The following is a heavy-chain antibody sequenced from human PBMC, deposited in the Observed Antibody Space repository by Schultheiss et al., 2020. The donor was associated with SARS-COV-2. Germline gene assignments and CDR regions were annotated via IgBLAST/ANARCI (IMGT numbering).Heavy chain of an antibody. V-gene: IGHV6-1*01. D-gene: IGHD2/OR15-2a*01. CDR2: TYYRSKWYN. J-gene: IGHJ3*02. Sequence: SETLSLTCAISGDSVSSNRAAWNWIRQSPSRGLEWLGRTYYRSKWYNDYAVAVKSRITISPDTSKNQFSLQLNSVTPEDTAVYYCARYVTVPDAFDIWGQGTMVTVSS. CDR1: GDSVSSNRAA. CDR3: ARYVTVPDAFDI.